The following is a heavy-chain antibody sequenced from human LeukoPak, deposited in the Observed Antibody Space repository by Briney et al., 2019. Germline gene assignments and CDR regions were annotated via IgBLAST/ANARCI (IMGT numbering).Heavy chain of an antibody. CDR1: GFTFSNFW. Sequence: GGSLSLSCAGSGFTFSNFWMNWVRQTPGKGLEWLANIKPDGTDKVYIDSVKGRFTISRDNAKNSVYLQLNSLRVEDTGVYYCSGRSDSHSIYWRQGTLVTVSS. D-gene: IGHD4-11*01. V-gene: IGHV3-7*01. CDR3: SGRSDSHSIY. CDR2: IKPDGTDK. J-gene: IGHJ4*02.